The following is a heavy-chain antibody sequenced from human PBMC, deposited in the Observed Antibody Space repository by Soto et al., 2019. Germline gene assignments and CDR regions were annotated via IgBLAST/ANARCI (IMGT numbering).Heavy chain of an antibody. CDR3: ARVVPGAEAWFGP. Sequence: GASVPVSCKASGYTFTGYYMHWVRQAPGQGLEWMGWINPNSGGTNYAQKFQGRVTMTRDTSISTAYMELSRLRSDDTAVYYCARVVPGAEAWFGPWGQGALVTVSS. J-gene: IGHJ5*02. D-gene: IGHD2-2*01. CDR1: GYTFTGYY. CDR2: INPNSGGT. V-gene: IGHV1-2*02.